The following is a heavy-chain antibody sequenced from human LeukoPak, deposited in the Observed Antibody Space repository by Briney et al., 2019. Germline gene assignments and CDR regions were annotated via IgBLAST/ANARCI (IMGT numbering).Heavy chain of an antibody. CDR3: ARHVVVTATDAFDI. Sequence: SETLSPTCTVSGGSISSSSYYWGWIRQPPGKGLEWIGSIYYSGSTYYNPSLKSRVTISVDTSKNQFSLKLSSVTATDTAVYYCARHVVVTATDAFDIWGQGTMVTVSS. CDR2: IYYSGST. CDR1: GGSISSSSYY. J-gene: IGHJ3*02. D-gene: IGHD2-21*02. V-gene: IGHV4-39*01.